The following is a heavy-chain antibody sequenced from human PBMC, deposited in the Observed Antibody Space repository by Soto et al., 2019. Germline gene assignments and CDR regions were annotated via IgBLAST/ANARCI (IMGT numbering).Heavy chain of an antibody. CDR2: IIPIFGTA. J-gene: IGHJ6*02. CDR1: GGTFSSYA. Sequence: SVKVSCKASGGTFSSYAISWVRQAPGQGLEWMGGIIPIFGTANYAQKFQGRATITADESTSTAYMELSSLRSEDTAVYYCAREQLKGGVNYYYYYGMDVWGQGTTVTVSS. D-gene: IGHD5-18*01. V-gene: IGHV1-69*13. CDR3: AREQLKGGVNYYYYYGMDV.